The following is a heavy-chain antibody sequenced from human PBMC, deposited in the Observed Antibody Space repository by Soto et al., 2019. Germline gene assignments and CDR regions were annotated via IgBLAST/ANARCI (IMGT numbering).Heavy chain of an antibody. V-gene: IGHV3-23*01. CDR1: GFTFSSYA. D-gene: IGHD6-13*01. CDR3: AKDRQEYSSSWPEAAEYFQH. J-gene: IGHJ1*01. CDR2: ISGSGGST. Sequence: GGSLRLSCAASGFTFSSYAMSWVRQAPGKGLEWVSAISGSGGSTYYADSVKGRFTISRDNSKNTLYLQMNSLRAEDTAVYYCAKDRQEYSSSWPEAAEYFQHWGQGTLVTXSS.